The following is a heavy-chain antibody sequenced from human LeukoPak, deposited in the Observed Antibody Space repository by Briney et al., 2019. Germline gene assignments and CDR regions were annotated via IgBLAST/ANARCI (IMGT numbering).Heavy chain of an antibody. CDR3: ATDPYYYGSGSYYNKSGWFDP. V-gene: IGHV1-24*01. D-gene: IGHD3-10*01. CDR2: FDLEDGET. CDR1: GYTLTELS. Sequence: ASVKVSCKVSGYTLTELSMHWVRQAPGKGLEWMGGFDLEDGETIYAQKFQGRVTMTEDTSTDTAYMELSSLRSEDTAVYYCATDPYYYGSGSYYNKSGWFDPWGQGTLVTVSS. J-gene: IGHJ5*02.